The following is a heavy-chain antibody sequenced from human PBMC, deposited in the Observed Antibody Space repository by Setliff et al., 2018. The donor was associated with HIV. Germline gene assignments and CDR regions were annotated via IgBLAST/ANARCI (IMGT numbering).Heavy chain of an antibody. D-gene: IGHD3-10*02. J-gene: IGHJ4*02. CDR1: GGSISSHY. CDR3: ASVTLFVRFDF. V-gene: IGHV4-39*01. Sequence: PSETLSLTCTVSGGSISSHYWGWIRQPPEKGLEWIGSIYYSGRTNYNPSLKSRVTISVDTSKNQFSLKLSSLTAADTAMYYCASVTLFVRFDFWGLGTLVTVSS. CDR2: IYYSGRT.